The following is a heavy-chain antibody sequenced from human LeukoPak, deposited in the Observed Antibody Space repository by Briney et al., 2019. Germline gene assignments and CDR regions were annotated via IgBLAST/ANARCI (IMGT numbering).Heavy chain of an antibody. Sequence: GASVKVSCKGSGYTFSGYYMHWVRQAPGQGLEWMGWINPKSGDTKYAQKFQGRVTMTRDTSISTAYMELSRLRSEDTAVYYCARNPWDYYYMDVWGKGTTVTVSS. CDR1: GYTFSGYY. V-gene: IGHV1-2*02. J-gene: IGHJ6*03. CDR3: ARNPWDYYYMDV. D-gene: IGHD3-16*01. CDR2: INPKSGDT.